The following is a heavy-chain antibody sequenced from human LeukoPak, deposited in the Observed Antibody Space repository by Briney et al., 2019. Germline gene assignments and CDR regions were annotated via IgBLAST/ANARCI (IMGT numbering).Heavy chain of an antibody. D-gene: IGHD3-22*01. CDR1: GGSMSSYY. CDR2: IYYSGST. V-gene: IGHV4-59*01. J-gene: IGHJ4*02. CDR3: ARTSVDYYDSSVRIHDY. Sequence: SETLSLTCTVSGGSMSSYYWSWIRQPPGKGLEWIGYIYYSGSTNYNPSLKSRVTISVDTSKNRFSLKLSSVTAADTAVYYCARTSVDYYDSSVRIHDYWGQGTLVTVSS.